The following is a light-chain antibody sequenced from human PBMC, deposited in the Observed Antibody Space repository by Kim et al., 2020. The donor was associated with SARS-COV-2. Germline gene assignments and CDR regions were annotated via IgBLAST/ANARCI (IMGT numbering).Light chain of an antibody. V-gene: IGLV4-69*01. CDR1: SGHSSYA. CDR3: QTWVNGGVV. J-gene: IGLJ2*01. Sequence: QLVLSQSPSASASLGASVKLTCTLSSGHSSYAIAWHQQQPEKGPRFLMKLNIDGTHIKGDGIPDRFSGYRSGAERYLTISSLQSEDEADYYCQTWVNGGVVFGGGTQLTVL. CDR2: LNIDGTH.